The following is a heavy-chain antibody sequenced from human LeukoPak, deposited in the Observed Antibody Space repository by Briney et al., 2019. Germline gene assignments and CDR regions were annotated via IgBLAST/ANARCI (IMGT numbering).Heavy chain of an antibody. CDR1: GGSISSYY. CDR2: IYYSGST. D-gene: IGHD3-10*01. J-gene: IGHJ6*03. V-gene: IGHV4-59*01. Sequence: SETLSLTCTVSGGSISSYYWSWIRQPPGKGLEWIGYIYYSGSTNYNPSLKGRVTISVDTSTNRFSLKLRSVTAADTAVYYCARTTTVRGTYYMDVWGKGTTVTVSS. CDR3: ARTTTVRGTYYMDV.